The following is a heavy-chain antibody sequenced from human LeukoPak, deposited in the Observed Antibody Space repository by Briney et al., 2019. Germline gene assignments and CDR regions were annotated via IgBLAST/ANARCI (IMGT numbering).Heavy chain of an antibody. CDR2: ICTSGST. CDR1: VRSFSRYH. D-gene: IGHD4-17*01. J-gene: IGHJ4*02. Sequence: SETLSLTYTVSVRSFSRYHWSWLRQPAGKGLEWIRRICTSGSTNYNASLKSRVTRSVDTSKNHFSLKLSSVDAADTAVYYCARDPCGDYVFDNWGQGTLFTLSS. CDR3: ARDPCGDYVFDN. V-gene: IGHV4-4*07.